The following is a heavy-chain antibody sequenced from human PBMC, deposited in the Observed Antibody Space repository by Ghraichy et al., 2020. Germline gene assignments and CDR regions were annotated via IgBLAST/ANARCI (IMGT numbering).Heavy chain of an antibody. CDR3: ARDRLEYSSSSGLDY. V-gene: IGHV3-64*02. CDR1: GFTFSSYA. D-gene: IGHD6-6*01. CDR2: INYNGGST. J-gene: IGHJ4*02. Sequence: LSLTCAASGFTFSSYAMHWVRQAPGKGLEYVSAINYNGGSTYYADSVKGRFTISRDNSKNTLYLQMGSLRAEDMAVYYCARDRLEYSSSSGLDYWGQGTLVPVAS.